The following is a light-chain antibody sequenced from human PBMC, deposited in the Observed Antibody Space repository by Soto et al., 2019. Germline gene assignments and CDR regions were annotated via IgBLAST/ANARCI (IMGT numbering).Light chain of an antibody. V-gene: IGKV3-15*01. CDR3: QHYYYRPPYT. CDR1: QTISTN. J-gene: IGKJ2*01. Sequence: EILITQSPPTLSVFPGERATHSCRASQTISTNLAWYQQKPGQAPRLLISAASSTAPGIPARFSGSGSGTDFTLTISSLQSEDSAVYYCQHYYYRPPYTFGQGTKLEIK. CDR2: AAS.